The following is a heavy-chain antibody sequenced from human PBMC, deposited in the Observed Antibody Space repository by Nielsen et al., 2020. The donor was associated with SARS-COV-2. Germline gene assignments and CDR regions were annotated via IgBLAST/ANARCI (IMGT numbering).Heavy chain of an antibody. CDR1: GGSISSGGYS. Sequence: LRLSCAVSGGSISSGGYSWSWIRQPPGKGLEWIGYIYHSGSTYYNPSLKSRVTISVDRSKNQFSLKLSSVTAADTAVYYCARGYSSGWHWDAFDIWGQGTMVTVSS. D-gene: IGHD6-19*01. CDR3: ARGYSSGWHWDAFDI. CDR2: IYHSGST. V-gene: IGHV4-30-2*01. J-gene: IGHJ3*02.